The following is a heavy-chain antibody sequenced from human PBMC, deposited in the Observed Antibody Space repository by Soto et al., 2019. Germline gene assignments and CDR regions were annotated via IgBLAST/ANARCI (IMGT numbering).Heavy chain of an antibody. CDR2: INPNSGGT. Sequence: GGSVEICWKAAGDASTGYYRNWVRQATGQGYDWMGCINPNSGGTNYAQKFQGWVTMTRDTSISTAYMELSRLRSDDTAVYYRERGGFATTVTTTNKYYYYMDVWGKGTTVTVSS. D-gene: IGHD4-17*01. CDR1: GDASTGYY. CDR3: ERGGFATTVTTTNKYYYYMDV. V-gene: IGHV1-2*04. J-gene: IGHJ6*03.